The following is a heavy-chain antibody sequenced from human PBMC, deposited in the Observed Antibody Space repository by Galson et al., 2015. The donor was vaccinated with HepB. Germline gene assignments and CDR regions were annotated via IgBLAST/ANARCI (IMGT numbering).Heavy chain of an antibody. CDR2: INPNSGGT. J-gene: IGHJ3*02. CDR3: ARHMVRGGGPHHDAFDI. D-gene: IGHD3-10*01. Sequence: SVKVSCKASGYTFTGYYMHWVRQAPGQGLEWMGWINPNSGGTNYAQKFQGWVTMTRDTSISTAYMELSRLRSDDTAVYYCARHMVRGGGPHHDAFDIWGQGTMVTVSS. V-gene: IGHV1-2*04. CDR1: GYTFTGYY.